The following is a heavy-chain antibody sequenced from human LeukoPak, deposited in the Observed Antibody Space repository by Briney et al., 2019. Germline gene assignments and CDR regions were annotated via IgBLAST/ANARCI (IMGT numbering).Heavy chain of an antibody. CDR1: GFTLGTYD. V-gene: IGHV3-23*01. J-gene: IGHJ4*02. D-gene: IGHD1-7*01. CDR3: ARDLLTGTGDFDY. CDR2: ISRSGGST. Sequence: PGGSLRLSCAASGFTLGTYDMYWVRQAPGKGLECVSSISRSGGSTYYADSVKGRFTTSRDNSKNTLYLQMNSLRAEDTAVYYCARDLLTGTGDFDYWGQGTLVTVSS.